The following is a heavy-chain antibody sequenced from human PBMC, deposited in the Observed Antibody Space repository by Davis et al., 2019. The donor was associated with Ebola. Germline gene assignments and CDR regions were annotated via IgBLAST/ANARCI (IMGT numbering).Heavy chain of an antibody. D-gene: IGHD2-2*03. CDR2: IKPSNSDV. CDR1: GYTFTDHW. J-gene: IGHJ6*03. V-gene: IGHV5-51*01. CDR3: ARRALDQHYYYYMDV. Sequence: GESLKISCQASGYTFTDHWIGWVRQMPGKGLEWMGLIKPSNSDVRYSPSFEGHVTISVDKSINTVYLQWSSLKDSDTAMYFCARRALDQHYYYYMDVWGKGTTVTVSS.